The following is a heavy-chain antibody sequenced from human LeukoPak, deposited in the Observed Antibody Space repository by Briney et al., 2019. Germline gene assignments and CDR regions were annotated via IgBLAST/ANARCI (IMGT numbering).Heavy chain of an antibody. J-gene: IGHJ6*02. CDR2: INNGGSTP. V-gene: IGHV3-74*01. CDR3: ARDTQYGLDV. CDR1: GFTFSNYW. Sequence: PGGSLRLSCAASGFTFSNYWMHWVRQAPGKGLVWVSHINNGGSTPNYADSVKGRFTVSRDNAKNTLSLQMNSLRAEDTAVYYCARDTQYGLDVWGQGTTVTVSS.